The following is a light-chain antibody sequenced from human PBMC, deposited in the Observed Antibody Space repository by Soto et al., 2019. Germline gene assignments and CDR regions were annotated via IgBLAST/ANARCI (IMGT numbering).Light chain of an antibody. CDR3: QQYGSSFT. CDR1: QSVSSSY. J-gene: IGKJ2*01. Sequence: EIVLTQSPGTLSLSPGERATLSCRASQSVSSSYLAWYQQKLGQAPRLLIYGASSRATGIPDGFSGSGSGTDFTLTISRLEPEDFAVYYCQQYGSSFTFGQGTKLEIK. V-gene: IGKV3-20*01. CDR2: GAS.